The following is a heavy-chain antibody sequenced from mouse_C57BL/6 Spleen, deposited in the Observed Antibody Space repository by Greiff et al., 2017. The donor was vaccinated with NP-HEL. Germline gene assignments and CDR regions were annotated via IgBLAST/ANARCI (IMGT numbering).Heavy chain of an antibody. CDR2: IYPGSGST. CDR1: GYTFTSYW. D-gene: IGHD2-4*01. J-gene: IGHJ1*03. CDR3: ARCDYGATGQDFDV. Sequence: QVQLQQPGAELVKPGASVKMSCKASGYTFTSYWITWVKQRPGQGLEWIGDIYPGSGSTNYNEKFKSKATLTVDTSSSTAYMQLSSLTSEDSAVYYCARCDYGATGQDFDVWGTGTTVTVSS. V-gene: IGHV1-55*01.